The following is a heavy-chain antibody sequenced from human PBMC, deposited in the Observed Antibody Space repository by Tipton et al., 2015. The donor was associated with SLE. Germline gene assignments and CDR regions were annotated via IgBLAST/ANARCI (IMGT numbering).Heavy chain of an antibody. CDR1: GGSISSDY. Sequence: TLSLTCTVSGGSISSDYWSWIRQPPGKGLEWIGEINHSGSTNYNPSLKSRVTISVDTSKNQFSLKLSSVTAADTAVYYCARRCQYQLLRWGQGTLVTVSS. D-gene: IGHD2-2*01. CDR3: ARRCQYQLLR. V-gene: IGHV4-34*01. CDR2: INHSGST. J-gene: IGHJ4*02.